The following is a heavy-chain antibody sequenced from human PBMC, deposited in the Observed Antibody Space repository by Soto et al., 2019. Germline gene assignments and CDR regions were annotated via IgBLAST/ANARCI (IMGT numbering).Heavy chain of an antibody. V-gene: IGHV3-23*01. Sequence: GGSLRLSCAASGFTFSSYAMSWVRQAPGKGLEWVSAISGSGGSTYYADSVKGRFTISRDNSKNTLYLQMNSLRAEDTAVYYCAASKYSSGWSDELDIWGQGTMVTVSS. J-gene: IGHJ3*02. CDR1: GFTFSSYA. CDR2: ISGSGGST. CDR3: AASKYSSGWSDELDI. D-gene: IGHD6-19*01.